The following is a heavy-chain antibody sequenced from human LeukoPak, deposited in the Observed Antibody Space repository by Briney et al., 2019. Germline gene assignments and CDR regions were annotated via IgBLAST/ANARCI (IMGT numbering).Heavy chain of an antibody. D-gene: IGHD1-26*01. J-gene: IGHJ5*02. CDR3: ARWRWELLWFDP. V-gene: IGHV1-18*01. CDR1: GYTFSSYG. CDR2: ISAYNGNT. Sequence: ASEKVSCKASGYTFSSYGISWVRQAPGQGPEWMGWISAYNGNTNYAQKFQGRVTVTTDTSTSTAYMELRSLRSDDTAVYYCARWRWELLWFDPWGQGTLVTVSS.